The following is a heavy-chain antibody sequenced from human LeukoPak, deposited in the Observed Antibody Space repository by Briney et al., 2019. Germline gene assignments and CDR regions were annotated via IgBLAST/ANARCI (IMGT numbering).Heavy chain of an antibody. D-gene: IGHD5-24*01. Sequence: PSETLSLTCTVSGGSVSSGSYYWSWIRQPPGKGLEWIGYIYYSGSTNYNPSLKSRVTISVDTSKNQFSLKLSSVTAADTAVYYCARVRAGGEMATIRDYYFDYWGQGTLVTVSS. CDR3: ARVRAGGEMATIRDYYFDY. CDR1: GGSVSSGSYY. CDR2: IYYSGST. J-gene: IGHJ4*02. V-gene: IGHV4-61*01.